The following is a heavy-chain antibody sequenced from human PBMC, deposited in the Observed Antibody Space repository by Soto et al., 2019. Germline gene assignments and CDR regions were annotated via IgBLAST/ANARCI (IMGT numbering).Heavy chain of an antibody. J-gene: IGHJ3*02. CDR1: GGSISSYY. D-gene: IGHD2-2*01. Sequence: PSETLSLTCTVSGGSISSYYWSWIRQPPGKGLEWIGYIYYSGSTNYNPSLKSRVTISVDTSKNQFSLKLSSVTAADTAVYYCARDRPYCSSTSCYYDAFDIWGQGTMVTVSS. CDR3: ARDRPYCSSTSCYYDAFDI. CDR2: IYYSGST. V-gene: IGHV4-59*01.